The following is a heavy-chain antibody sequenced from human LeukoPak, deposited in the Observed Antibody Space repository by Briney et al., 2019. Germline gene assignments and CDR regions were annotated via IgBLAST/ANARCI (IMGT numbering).Heavy chain of an antibody. CDR3: ARDLIYDSSGFYYYMDV. V-gene: IGHV3-53*01. Sequence: PGGSLRLSCAASGFTVSSNYMSWVRQAPGKGLEWVSVIYSGGSTYYADSVKGRFTISRDNSKNTLYLQMNSLRAEDTAVYYCARDLIYDSSGFYYYMDVWGKGTTVTVSS. J-gene: IGHJ6*03. CDR2: IYSGGST. CDR1: GFTVSSNY. D-gene: IGHD3-22*01.